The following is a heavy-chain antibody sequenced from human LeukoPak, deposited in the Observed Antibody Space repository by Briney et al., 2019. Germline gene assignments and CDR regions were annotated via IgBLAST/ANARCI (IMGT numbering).Heavy chain of an antibody. CDR3: ARHYDSSGGGSFDP. J-gene: IGHJ5*02. D-gene: IGHD6-19*01. CDR2: IYYSGST. CDR1: GGYISSSSYY. V-gene: IGHV4-39*01. Sequence: KPSETLSLTCTVSGGYISSSSYYWGWIRQPPGKGLEWIGSIYYSGSTYYNPSLKSRVTISVDTSKNQFSLKLSSVTAADTAVYYCARHYDSSGGGSFDPWGQGTLVIVSS.